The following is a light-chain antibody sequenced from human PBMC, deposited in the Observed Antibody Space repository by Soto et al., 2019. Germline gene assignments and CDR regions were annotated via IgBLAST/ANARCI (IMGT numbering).Light chain of an antibody. CDR2: EVS. CDR3: CSYAGSSIP. CDR1: SSDVGSYNL. J-gene: IGLJ1*01. V-gene: IGLV2-23*02. Sequence: LTQPASVSGAPGQSITISCTGTSSDVGSYNLVSWYQQHPGKAPKLMIYEVSKRPSGVSNRFSGSKSGNTASLTISGLQAEDEADYYCCSYAGSSIPIGTGTKV.